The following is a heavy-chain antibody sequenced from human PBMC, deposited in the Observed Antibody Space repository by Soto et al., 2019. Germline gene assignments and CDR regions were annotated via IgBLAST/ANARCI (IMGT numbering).Heavy chain of an antibody. CDR3: ARARTTVTTVDY. CDR1: GGSISSSGYY. Sequence: SETLSLTCTVSGGSISSSGYYWNWIRQHPGKGLEWIGYIHYSGSTYYNPSLKSRVTISVDTSKNQFSLKLSSVTAEYTSVYYCARARTTVTTVDYWGQGTLVTVSS. CDR2: IHYSGST. V-gene: IGHV4-31*03. D-gene: IGHD4-17*01. J-gene: IGHJ4*02.